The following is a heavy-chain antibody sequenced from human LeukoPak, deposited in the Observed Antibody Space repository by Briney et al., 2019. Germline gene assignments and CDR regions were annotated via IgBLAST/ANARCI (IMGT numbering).Heavy chain of an antibody. CDR2: INPSGGST. J-gene: IGHJ4*02. CDR1: GYTFTNYF. Sequence: GASVKVSCKASGYTFTNYFLHWVRQAPGQGLEWMGIINPSGGSTSYAQKFQGRVTMTRDTSTSTVCMELSSLRSEDTAMYYCARDLKSSASLEDWGQGALVTVSS. V-gene: IGHV1-46*01. D-gene: IGHD3-22*01. CDR3: ARDLKSSASLED.